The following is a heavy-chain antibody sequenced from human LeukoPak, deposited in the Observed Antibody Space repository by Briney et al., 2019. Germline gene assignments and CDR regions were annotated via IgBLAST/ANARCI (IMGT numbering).Heavy chain of an antibody. Sequence: GGSLRLSCAASGFTFSNYGMSWVRQAPGKGLEWVSGISDTGGTTHYADSVKGRFTISRDNSKNTLYLQMTSLRAEDTARYYCAKHPRLVRYFDSWGQGTLVTVSS. CDR3: AKHPRLVRYFDS. V-gene: IGHV3-23*01. CDR1: GFTFSNYG. CDR2: ISDTGGTT. J-gene: IGHJ4*02. D-gene: IGHD6-6*01.